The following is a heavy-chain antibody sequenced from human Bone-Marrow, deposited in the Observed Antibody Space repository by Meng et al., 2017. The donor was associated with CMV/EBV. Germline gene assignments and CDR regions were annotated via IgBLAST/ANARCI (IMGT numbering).Heavy chain of an antibody. CDR3: ARAYYGSGSYSAFDI. J-gene: IGHJ3*02. V-gene: IGHV1-46*01. D-gene: IGHD3-10*01. CDR2: INPSGGST. CDR1: GYTFTAHY. Sequence: ASVKVSCKASGYTFTAHYFHWVRQAPGQGLEWMGIINPSGGSTSYAQKFQGRVTMTRDTSTSTVYMELSSLRSEDTAVYYCARAYYGSGSYSAFDIWGQGTMVTVSS.